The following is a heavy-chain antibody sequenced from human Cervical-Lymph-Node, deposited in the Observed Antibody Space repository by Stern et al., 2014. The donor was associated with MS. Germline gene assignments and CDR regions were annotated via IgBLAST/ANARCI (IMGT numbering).Heavy chain of an antibody. D-gene: IGHD6-13*01. V-gene: IGHV1-3*01. J-gene: IGHJ6*02. CDR1: GYTFTSYA. Sequence: QVQLVQSGAEVKKPGASVKVSCKASGYTFTSYAMHWVRQAPGQRLEWMGWIKAGNGNTKYSQKFQGRVTITRDTSASTDYMELSSLRSEDTAVYYCAREGINSSSWYYYYYGMDVWGQGTTVTVSS. CDR2: IKAGNGNT. CDR3: AREGINSSSWYYYYYGMDV.